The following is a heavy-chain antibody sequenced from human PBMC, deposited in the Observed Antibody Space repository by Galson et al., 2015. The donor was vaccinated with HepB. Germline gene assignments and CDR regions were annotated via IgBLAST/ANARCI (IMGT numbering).Heavy chain of an antibody. CDR2: ISYDGSNK. CDR3: ARVGPNTAMARSDAFDI. Sequence: SLRLFCAASGFTFSSFAMHWVRQAPGKGLEWVAVISYDGSNKYYADSVKGRFTISRDNSKNTLYLHMNSLRAEDTAVYYCARVGPNTAMARSDAFDIWGQGTMVTASS. J-gene: IGHJ3*02. CDR1: GFTFSSFA. V-gene: IGHV3-30-3*01. D-gene: IGHD5-18*01.